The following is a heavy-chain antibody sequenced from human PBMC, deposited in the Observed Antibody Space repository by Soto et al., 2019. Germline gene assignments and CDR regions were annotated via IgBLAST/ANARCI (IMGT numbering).Heavy chain of an antibody. V-gene: IGHV4-59*08. D-gene: IGHD2-15*01. CDR1: GGSISSYY. J-gene: IGHJ4*02. CDR2: IYYTGST. CDR3: ARHTAVAASSFDY. Sequence: PSETLSLTCTASGGSISSYYWSWIRQPPGRGLEWIGYIYYTGSTNYSPSLKSRVTISVDTSKNHFSLKLSSVTAADTAVYYCARHTAVAASSFDYWGQGTLVTVSS.